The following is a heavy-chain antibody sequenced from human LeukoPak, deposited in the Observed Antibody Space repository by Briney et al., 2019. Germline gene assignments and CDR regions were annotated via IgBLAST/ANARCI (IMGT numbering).Heavy chain of an antibody. CDR3: ARAASPYYDSSGDYFDY. V-gene: IGHV1-69*02. D-gene: IGHD3-22*01. CDR1: GGTFSSYT. CDR2: IIPILGIA. J-gene: IGHJ4*02. Sequence: ASVKVSCKASGGTFSSYTISWVRQAPGQGLEWMGRIIPILGIANYAQKFQGRVTITADKSTSTAYMELSSLRSEDTAVYYCARAASPYYDSSGDYFDYWGQGTLVTVSS.